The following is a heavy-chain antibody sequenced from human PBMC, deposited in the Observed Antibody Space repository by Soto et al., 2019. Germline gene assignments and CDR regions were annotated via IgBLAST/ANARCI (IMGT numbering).Heavy chain of an antibody. V-gene: IGHV4-59*01. D-gene: IGHD6-19*01. Sequence: QVQLQESGPGLVKPSETLSLTCTVSGGSISSYYWSWIRQPPGKGLEWIGYIYYSGSTNYNPSLKSRVTISVDTSKNQFSLKLSSVTAADTAVYYCARAVGGWYPGGNGMDVWGQGTTVTVSS. CDR1: GGSISSYY. CDR2: IYYSGST. CDR3: ARAVGGWYPGGNGMDV. J-gene: IGHJ6*02.